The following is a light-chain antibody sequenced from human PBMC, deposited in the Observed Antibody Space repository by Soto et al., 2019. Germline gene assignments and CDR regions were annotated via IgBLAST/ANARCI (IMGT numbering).Light chain of an antibody. CDR2: DDS. Sequence: SYALTQPPSMSVAPGQTARITCGGNNIGSKTVHWYQQKAGQAPVLVVYDDSDRPSGIPERFPGSNSGNTATLTISRVEAGDEADYYCQVWDVSTVHYVFGTGTKATVL. V-gene: IGLV3-21*02. J-gene: IGLJ1*01. CDR3: QVWDVSTVHYV. CDR1: NIGSKT.